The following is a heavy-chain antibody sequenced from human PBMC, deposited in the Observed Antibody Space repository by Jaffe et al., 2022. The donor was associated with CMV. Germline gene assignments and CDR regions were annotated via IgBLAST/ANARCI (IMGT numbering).Heavy chain of an antibody. V-gene: IGHV4-59*01. CDR2: IYYSGSP. CDR1: GGSISSDY. CDR3: ARGRRSYPRDYFDN. Sequence: QVQLQESGPGLVKPSETLSLTCTVSGGSISSDYWNWIRQPPGKELEWIGYIYYSGSPHYNPSLKSRVTISLDTSKNQFSLKLSSVTAADTAVYYCARGRRSYPRDYFDNWGQGTLVTVSS. D-gene: IGHD1-26*01. J-gene: IGHJ4*02.